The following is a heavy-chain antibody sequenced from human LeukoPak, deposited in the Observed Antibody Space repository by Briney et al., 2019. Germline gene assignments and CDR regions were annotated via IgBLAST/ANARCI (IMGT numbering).Heavy chain of an antibody. CDR2: ISWNSGSI. D-gene: IGHD3-22*01. CDR1: GFTFGDYA. CDR3: AKGRYYDSSGYLDFDY. Sequence: PGGSLRLSCAASGFTFGDYAMHWVRQAPGKGLEWVSGISWNSGSIGYADSVKGRFTISRDNAKNSLYLQMNSLRAEDTALYYCAKGRYYDSSGYLDFDYWGQGTLVTASS. J-gene: IGHJ4*02. V-gene: IGHV3-9*01.